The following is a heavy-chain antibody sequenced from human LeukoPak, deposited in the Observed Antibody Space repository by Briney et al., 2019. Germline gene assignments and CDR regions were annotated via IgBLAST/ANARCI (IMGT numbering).Heavy chain of an antibody. CDR1: GGSISSSSYY. D-gene: IGHD6-13*01. CDR3: ARRLAGTEDY. V-gene: IGHV4-39*01. CDR2: IYYSGST. J-gene: IGHJ4*02. Sequence: SETLSLTCTVSGGSISSSSYYWGWIRQPPGKGLEWIGGIYYSGSTYYNPSLKSRVTISVDTSKNQFSLKLTSVTAADTAVYYCARRLAGTEDYWGQGTLVTVSS.